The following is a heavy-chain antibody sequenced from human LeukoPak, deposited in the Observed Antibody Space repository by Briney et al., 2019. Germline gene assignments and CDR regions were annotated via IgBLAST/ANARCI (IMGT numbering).Heavy chain of an antibody. J-gene: IGHJ4*02. CDR3: AREDSSGYLGY. D-gene: IGHD3-22*01. CDR2: IYYSGST. V-gene: IGHV4-61*01. Sequence: SETLSLTCTVSGGSVSSNIYYWNWIRQPPGKGLEWIGYIYYSGSTDYNPSLKSRVTISVDTSKNQFSLKLTSLTAADTAVYYCAREDSSGYLGYWGQGTLVTVSS. CDR1: GGSVSSNIYY.